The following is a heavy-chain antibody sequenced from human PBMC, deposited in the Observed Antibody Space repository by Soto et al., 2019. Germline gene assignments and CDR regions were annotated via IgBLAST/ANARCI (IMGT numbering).Heavy chain of an antibody. CDR1: GFTFSSYA. D-gene: IGHD5-18*01. V-gene: IGHV3-30-3*01. Sequence: QVQLVESGGGVVQPGRSLRLSCAASGFTFSSYAMHWVRQAPGKGLEWVAVISYDGSNKYYADSVKGRFTISRDNSKNTLYLQMNSLRAEDTAVYYCARDTLPSWDTAMAIALGYWGQGTLVTVSS. J-gene: IGHJ4*02. CDR3: ARDTLPSWDTAMAIALGY. CDR2: ISYDGSNK.